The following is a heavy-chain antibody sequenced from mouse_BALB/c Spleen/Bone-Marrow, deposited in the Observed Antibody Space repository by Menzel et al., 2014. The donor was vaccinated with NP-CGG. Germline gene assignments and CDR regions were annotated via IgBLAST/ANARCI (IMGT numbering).Heavy chain of an antibody. CDR3: VKNNYDGTMDY. CDR1: GFTFNTNA. Sequence: EVQLVESGGGLVQPKGSLKLSCAASGFTFNTNAMNWVRQAPGKGLEWVARIRSKSYDYATFYADSVKDRFTISRDDSQSMLYLQMNNLKTEDIAMYYCVKNNYDGTMDYWGQGTSVTVSS. J-gene: IGHJ4*01. V-gene: IGHV10S3*01. D-gene: IGHD1-1*01. CDR2: IRSKSYDYAT.